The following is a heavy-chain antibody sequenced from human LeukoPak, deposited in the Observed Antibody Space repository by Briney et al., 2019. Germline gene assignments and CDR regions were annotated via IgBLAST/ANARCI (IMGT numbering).Heavy chain of an antibody. V-gene: IGHV1-69*01. Sequence: SVKVSCKASGGTFSSYAISWVRQAPGQGLEWMGGIIPIFGTANYAQKFQGRVTITADESTSTAYMELSSLRSEDTAVYYCARARVVQAKQAWFAPGGRGPLVTVSS. CDR1: GGTFSSYA. CDR3: ARARVVQAKQAWFAP. CDR2: IIPIFGTA. D-gene: IGHD2-2*01. J-gene: IGHJ5*02.